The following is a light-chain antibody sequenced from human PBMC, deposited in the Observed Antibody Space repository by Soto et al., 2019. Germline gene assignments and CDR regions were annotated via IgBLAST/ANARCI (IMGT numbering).Light chain of an antibody. CDR3: SSFTSSITYV. Sequence: QSALTQPASVSGSPGQSITISCTGTSSDVGGHNAVSWYRQDPGKAPKLVIYDVTNRPSGVSNRFSGSKSGNTASLTISGLQTEDEADYYCSSFTSSITYVFGTGTQLTVL. CDR1: SSDVGGHNA. CDR2: DVT. V-gene: IGLV2-14*01. J-gene: IGLJ1*01.